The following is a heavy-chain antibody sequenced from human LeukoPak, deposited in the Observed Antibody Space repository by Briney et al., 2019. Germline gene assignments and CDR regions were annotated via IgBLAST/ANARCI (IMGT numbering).Heavy chain of an antibody. CDR1: GLTVSSTY. V-gene: IGHV3-66*01. CDR3: ASKVTTGY. Sequence: GGSLRLSCVISGLTVSSTYMSWVRQAPGKGLEWVVVIYSGGTTNYADSVKGRFIVYRDSSKNTLYLQMNSLRAEDTAVYYCASKVTTGYWGQGTLVTVSS. CDR2: IYSGGTT. J-gene: IGHJ4*02. D-gene: IGHD4-17*01.